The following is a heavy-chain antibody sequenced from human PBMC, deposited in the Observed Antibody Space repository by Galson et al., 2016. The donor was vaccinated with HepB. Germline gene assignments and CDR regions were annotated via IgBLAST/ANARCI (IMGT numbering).Heavy chain of an antibody. CDR2: ITYDGSNT. CDR1: GSTFSSHA. CDR3: ARLNFFDTSGGGRLVDS. J-gene: IGHJ5*01. Sequence: SLRLSCAASGSTFSSHAMHWVRQAPGKGLEWVAVITYDGSNTYHANAVKGRFTISRDNSKNTLYLRMNSLRDEDTAVYYCARLNFFDTSGGGRLVDSWGQGILVTVSS. V-gene: IGHV3-30-3*01. D-gene: IGHD6-19*01.